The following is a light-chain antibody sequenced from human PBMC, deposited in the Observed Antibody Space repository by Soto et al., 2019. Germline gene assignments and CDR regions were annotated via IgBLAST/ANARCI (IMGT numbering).Light chain of an antibody. J-gene: IGKJ4*01. V-gene: IGKV3-11*01. CDR1: QSVSSS. CDR2: DAS. CDR3: QQRGTWPLT. Sequence: EIVLTQSPATLSLSPAERATLSCRASQSVSSSLAWYQQKPGQAPRLLIYDASNRATGIPARFSGSGSGTDFTLTISSLETEDFAVYYCQQRGTWPLTFGGGTKVEIK.